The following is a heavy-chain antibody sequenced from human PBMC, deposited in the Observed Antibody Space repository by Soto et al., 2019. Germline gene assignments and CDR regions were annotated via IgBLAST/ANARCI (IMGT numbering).Heavy chain of an antibody. CDR1: GDSISNYY. Sequence: SETLSLTCTVSGDSISNYYWSWIRQPPGKVLEWIGYIYYSGSTNYNPSLKSRVTISVDTSKNQFSLKLSSVTAADTAVYYCARHLWVGSSWYLGAFDIWGQGTMVTVSS. CDR2: IYYSGST. V-gene: IGHV4-59*08. D-gene: IGHD6-13*01. J-gene: IGHJ3*02. CDR3: ARHLWVGSSWYLGAFDI.